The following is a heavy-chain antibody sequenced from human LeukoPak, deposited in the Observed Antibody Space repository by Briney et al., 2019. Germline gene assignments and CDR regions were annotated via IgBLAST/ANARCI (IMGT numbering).Heavy chain of an antibody. CDR3: AKDQRGRIAAAGSCDY. V-gene: IGHV3-30*02. CDR2: IRSDGNNR. J-gene: IGHJ4*02. CDR1: GVTLSNSG. Sequence: GGSLRLSCAASGVTLSNSGMHWVRQAPGAGLEWVAFIRSDGNNRYYADSVKGRFTIFRDNSKNTLYLQINSLRAEDTAVYYCAKDQRGRIAAAGSCDYWGQGTLVTVSS. D-gene: IGHD6-13*01.